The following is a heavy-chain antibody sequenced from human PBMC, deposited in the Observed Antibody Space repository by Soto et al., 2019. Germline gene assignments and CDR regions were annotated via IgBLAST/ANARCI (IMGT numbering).Heavy chain of an antibody. Sequence: QVHLVQSGAEVKKPGASVKVSCKASGYTFTSYGITWVRQAPGQGLEWMGWISAHNGNTDYAQKLQGRVIVTRDTSTSTAYMALRSLISDDTAVYDCARGRYGDSWGQGALVTVSS. CDR2: ISAHNGNT. CDR3: ARGRYGDS. V-gene: IGHV1-18*01. J-gene: IGHJ4*02. CDR1: GYTFTSYG. D-gene: IGHD1-1*01.